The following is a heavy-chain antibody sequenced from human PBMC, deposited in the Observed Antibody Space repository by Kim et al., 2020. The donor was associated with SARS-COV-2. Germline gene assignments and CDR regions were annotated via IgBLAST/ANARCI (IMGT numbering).Heavy chain of an antibody. Sequence: ASVKVSCKASGYTFTSYAMHWVRQAPGQRLEWMGWINAGNGNTKYSQKFQGRVTITRDTSARTAYMELSSLRSEDTAVYYCASLAWDYYDSSGYSDYWGEGTLVTVSS. CDR3: ASLAWDYYDSSGYSDY. CDR2: INAGNGNT. D-gene: IGHD3-22*01. CDR1: GYTFTSYA. V-gene: IGHV1-3*01. J-gene: IGHJ4*02.